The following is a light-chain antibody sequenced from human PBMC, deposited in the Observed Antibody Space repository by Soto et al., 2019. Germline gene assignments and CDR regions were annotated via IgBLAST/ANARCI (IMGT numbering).Light chain of an antibody. J-gene: IGLJ2*01. Sequence: QSVLTQPPSGSGTPGQRVTISCSGSSSNIGSNSVHWYQQLPGTAPKLLIYSNSQRPSGVPERISGSKSGTSASLAISGLRSEDEADYYCAAWDDSLSGVVFGGGTKLTVL. CDR3: AAWDDSLSGVV. V-gene: IGLV1-47*01. CDR2: SNS. CDR1: SSNIGSNS.